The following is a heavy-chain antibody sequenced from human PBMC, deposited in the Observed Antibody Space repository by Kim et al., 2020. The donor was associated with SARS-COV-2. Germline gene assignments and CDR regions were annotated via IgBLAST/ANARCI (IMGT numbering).Heavy chain of an antibody. CDR2: INGRNGDT. D-gene: IGHD3-10*01. Sequence: ASVKVSCKASGYTFSSYAIHWLRQAPGQGFEWMGWINGRNGDTKYSQNFQGRVTITSDTSASTAYMALSSLRFEDTAIYYCARGSRGVFSCGQGTVFTVSS. CDR3: ARGSRGVFS. V-gene: IGHV1-3*01. J-gene: IGHJ5*02. CDR1: GYTFSSYA.